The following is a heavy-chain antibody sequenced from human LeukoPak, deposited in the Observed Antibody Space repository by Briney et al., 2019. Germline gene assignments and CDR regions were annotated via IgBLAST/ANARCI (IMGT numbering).Heavy chain of an antibody. CDR3: ARGREFDYGDYTS. D-gene: IGHD4-17*01. J-gene: IGHJ5*02. V-gene: IGHV3-48*02. CDR1: GFIFSDYW. CDR2: ISSSSSTI. Sequence: GGSLGLSCVASGFIFSDYWLHWVRQAPGKGLEWVSYISSSSSTIYYADSVKGRFTISRDNAKNSLYLQMNSLRDEDTAVYYCARGREFDYGDYTSWGQGTLVTVSS.